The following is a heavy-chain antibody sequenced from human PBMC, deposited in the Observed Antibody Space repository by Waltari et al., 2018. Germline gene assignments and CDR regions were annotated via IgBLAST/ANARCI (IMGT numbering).Heavy chain of an antibody. Sequence: QVQLQESGPGLVKPSGTLSLTCAVSGGSISSSNWWSWVRQPPGKGLEWSGSIYYSGSTYYNPSLKSRVTISVDTSKNQFYLKLNSVTAADTAVHYCARSGYYDSSGYYWWFDPWGQGTLVTVSS. CDR3: ARSGYYDSSGYYWWFDP. CDR1: GGSISSSNW. J-gene: IGHJ5*02. D-gene: IGHD3-22*01. V-gene: IGHV4-4*02. CDR2: IYYSGST.